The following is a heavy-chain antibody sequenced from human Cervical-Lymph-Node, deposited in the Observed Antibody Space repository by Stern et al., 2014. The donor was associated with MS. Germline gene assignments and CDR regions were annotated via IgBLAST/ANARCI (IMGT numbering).Heavy chain of an antibody. J-gene: IGHJ3*01. CDR3: ARTRWGASGRHAARFDH. D-gene: IGHD1-26*01. Sequence: QVTLRESGPALVRPIQTLTLTCSFSGFSLTTDGMCVSWIRQPPGKALQWLALVDWDDDTYYDTSLRPRLTISKDTSKNQVVLTMANMDPVDTATYFCARTRWGASGRHAARFDHWGQGTVVTVSS. V-gene: IGHV2-70*01. CDR2: VDWDDDT. CDR1: GFSLTTDGMC.